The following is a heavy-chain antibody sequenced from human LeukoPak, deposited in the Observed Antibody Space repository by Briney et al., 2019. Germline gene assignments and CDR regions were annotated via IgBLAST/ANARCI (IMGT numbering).Heavy chain of an antibody. J-gene: IGHJ4*02. D-gene: IGHD6-19*01. CDR2: ISGSGGST. CDR1: GFTFSSYA. Sequence: GSLRLSCAASGFTFSSYAMSWVRQAPGKGQEWVSAISGSGGSTYYADSVKGRFTISRGNSKNTLYLQMNSLRAEDTAVYYCAKNLEQWLAEIDYWGQGTLVTVSS. CDR3: AKNLEQWLAEIDY. V-gene: IGHV3-23*01.